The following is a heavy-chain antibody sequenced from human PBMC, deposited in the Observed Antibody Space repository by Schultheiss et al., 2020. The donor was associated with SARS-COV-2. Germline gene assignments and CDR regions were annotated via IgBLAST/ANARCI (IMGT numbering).Heavy chain of an antibody. CDR1: GFTFSSYA. J-gene: IGHJ4*02. CDR2: ISGSGGST. Sequence: GGSLRREGAASGFTFSSYAMSWVRQAPGKGLEWVSAISGSGGSTYYADSVKGRFTISRDNSKNTLYLQMNSLRAEDTAVYYCAKDLIGFIAVADYWGQGTLVTVSS. CDR3: AKDLIGFIAVADY. D-gene: IGHD6-19*01. V-gene: IGHV3-23*01.